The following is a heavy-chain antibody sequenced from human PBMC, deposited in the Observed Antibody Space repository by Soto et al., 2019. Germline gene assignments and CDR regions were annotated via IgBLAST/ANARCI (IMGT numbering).Heavy chain of an antibody. D-gene: IGHD5-18*01. CDR2: ISGSGGST. V-gene: IGHV3-23*01. Sequence: EVQLLESGGGLVQPGGSLRLSCAASGFTFSSYAMSWVRQAPGKGLEWVSAISGSGGSTYYADSVKGRFTISRDNSKTTLYLQMNSLRAEDTAVYYCAKSTWIQLWLHYGMDVWGQGTTVTVSS. CDR1: GFTFSSYA. J-gene: IGHJ6*02. CDR3: AKSTWIQLWLHYGMDV.